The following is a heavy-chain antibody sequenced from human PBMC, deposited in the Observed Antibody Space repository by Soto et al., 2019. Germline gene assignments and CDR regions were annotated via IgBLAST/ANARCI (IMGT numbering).Heavy chain of an antibody. D-gene: IGHD5-12*01. CDR1: DGSVRSGSYY. Sequence: PSETRSLTCPVSDGSVRSGSYYWTWIRQPPGKGLEWIGYIYSSGSTLYNPSLKSRVIISVDTSMNQFSLRLSSVTAADTAVYYCARDSLALFDSWGQGTLVTVSS. J-gene: IGHJ4*02. V-gene: IGHV4-61*01. CDR2: IYSSGST. CDR3: ARDSLALFDS.